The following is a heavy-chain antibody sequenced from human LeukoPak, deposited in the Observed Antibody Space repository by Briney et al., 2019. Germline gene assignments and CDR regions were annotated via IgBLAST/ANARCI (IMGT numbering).Heavy chain of an antibody. Sequence: SETLSLTCTVSGGSISSYYWSWIRQPPGKGLEWIGYIYTSGSTNYNPSLKSRVTISVDTSKNQFSLKLSSVTAADTAVYYCARRMIAAPKGATNWFDPWGQGTLVTVSS. CDR2: IYTSGST. CDR1: GGSISSYY. J-gene: IGHJ5*02. D-gene: IGHD6-13*01. CDR3: ARRMIAAPKGATNWFDP. V-gene: IGHV4-4*09.